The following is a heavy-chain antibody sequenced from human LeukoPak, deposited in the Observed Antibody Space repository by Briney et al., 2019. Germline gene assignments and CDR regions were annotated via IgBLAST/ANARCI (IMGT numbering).Heavy chain of an antibody. CDR3: ARDNPIQLWPNYYYYYGMDV. CDR1: GFTFSSYW. D-gene: IGHD5-18*01. CDR2: INSDGSST. J-gene: IGHJ6*02. Sequence: SGGSLRLSCAASGFTFSSYWMHWVRQAPGKGLLWVSRINSDGSSTSYADSVKGRFTISRDNAKNTLYLQMNSLRAEDTAVYYCARDNPIQLWPNYYYYYGMDVWGQGTTVTVSS. V-gene: IGHV3-74*01.